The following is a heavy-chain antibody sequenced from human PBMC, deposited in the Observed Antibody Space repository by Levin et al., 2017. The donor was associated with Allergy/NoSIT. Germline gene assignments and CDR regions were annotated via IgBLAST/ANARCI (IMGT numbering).Heavy chain of an antibody. CDR1: GFTFSDYY. CDR3: ARFEIVLMGVSYYGMDV. CDR2: ISSSGGTM. Sequence: LSLTCAASGFTFSDYYMTWIRQAPGKGLEWVSYISSSGGTMYYADSVKGRFTISRDNAKNSLYLQMNSLRAEDTAVYYCARFEIVLMGVSYYGMDVWGQGTAVTVSS. D-gene: IGHD2-8*01. V-gene: IGHV3-11*01. J-gene: IGHJ6*02.